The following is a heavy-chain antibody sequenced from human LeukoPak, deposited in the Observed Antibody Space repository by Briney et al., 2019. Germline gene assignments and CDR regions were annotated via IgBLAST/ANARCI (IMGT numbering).Heavy chain of an antibody. V-gene: IGHV4-4*02. CDR2: IYHSGST. D-gene: IGHD3-3*01. Sequence: SETLSLTCAVSGGSISSSNWWSWVRPPPGKGLEWIGEIYHSGSTNYNPSLKSRVTISVDKSKNQFSLKLSSVTAADTAVYYCASGVVIINDAFDIWGQGTMVTVSS. J-gene: IGHJ3*02. CDR1: GGSISSSNW. CDR3: ASGVVIINDAFDI.